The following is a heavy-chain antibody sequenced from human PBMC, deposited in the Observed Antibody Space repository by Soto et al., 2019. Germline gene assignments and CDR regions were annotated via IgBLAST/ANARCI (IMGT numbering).Heavy chain of an antibody. Sequence: QVQLVESGGGVVQPGKSLRLSCAASGFTFSSHTMHWVRQAPGKGLEWVALISHDGKITFHADSVTGRFSISRDNSKNTLYLQMNSLRAEDTAVYYRASTQWLSIGARGNYWGPGTLVTVAS. V-gene: IGHV3-30*04. CDR3: ASTQWLSIGARGNY. CDR1: GFTFSSHT. D-gene: IGHD5-18*01. CDR2: ISHDGKIT. J-gene: IGHJ4*02.